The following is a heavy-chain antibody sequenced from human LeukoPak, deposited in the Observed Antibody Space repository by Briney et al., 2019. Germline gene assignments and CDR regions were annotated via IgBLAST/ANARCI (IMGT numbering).Heavy chain of an antibody. D-gene: IGHD3-22*01. V-gene: IGHV3-30*18. CDR3: AKDSDYDSSGSIDY. Sequence: GGSLRLSCAASGFTFSSYGMHWVRQAPGKGLEWVAVISYDGSNKYYADSVKGRFTISRDNSKNTLYLQMNSLRAEDTAVYYCAKDSDYDSSGSIDYWGQGTQVTVSS. CDR1: GFTFSSYG. J-gene: IGHJ4*02. CDR2: ISYDGSNK.